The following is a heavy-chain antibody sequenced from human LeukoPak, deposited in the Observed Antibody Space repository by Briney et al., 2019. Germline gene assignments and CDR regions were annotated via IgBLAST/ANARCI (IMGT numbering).Heavy chain of an antibody. Sequence: SETLSLTCTVSGVSISSYYWSWIRQPAGKGLEWIGRIYTSGSTNYNPSLKIRVAISVDKYKNQFSLKVSAVTAADTAVYYCARDGYSGPVSNWFDPWRQGTLVTVSS. CDR3: ARDGYSGPVSNWFDP. CDR2: IYTSGST. V-gene: IGHV4-4*07. CDR1: GVSISSYY. J-gene: IGHJ5*02. D-gene: IGHD6-13*01.